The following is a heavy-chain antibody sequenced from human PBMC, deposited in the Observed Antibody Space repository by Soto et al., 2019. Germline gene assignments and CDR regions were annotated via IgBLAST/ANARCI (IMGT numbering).Heavy chain of an antibody. CDR2: INTDGSIT. Sequence: GGSLRLSCAASGLIFSNYKMHWVRQAPGKGLVRVSRINTDGSITDYADSVKGRFTVSRDNPKNTLYLQMNSLRAEDTAVYYCARDTDGLHYWGQGTLVTVSS. CDR1: GLIFSNYK. CDR3: ARDTDGLHY. V-gene: IGHV3-74*01. J-gene: IGHJ4*02.